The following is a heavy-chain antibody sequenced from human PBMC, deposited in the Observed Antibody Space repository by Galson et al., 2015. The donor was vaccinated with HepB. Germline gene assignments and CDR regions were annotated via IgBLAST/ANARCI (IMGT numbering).Heavy chain of an antibody. CDR3: ARDNYGDYVGTYGMDV. CDR1: GFTFSSYS. D-gene: IGHD4-17*01. J-gene: IGHJ6*02. Sequence: SLRLSCAASGFTFSSYSMNWVRQAPGKGLEWVSSISSSSSTIYYADSVKGRFTISRDNAKDSLYLQMNSLRAEDTAVYYCARDNYGDYVGTYGMDVWGQGTTVTVSS. V-gene: IGHV3-48*01. CDR2: ISSSSSTI.